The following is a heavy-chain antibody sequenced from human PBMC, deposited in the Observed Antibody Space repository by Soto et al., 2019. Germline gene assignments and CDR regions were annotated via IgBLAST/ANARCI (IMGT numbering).Heavy chain of an antibody. V-gene: IGHV4-39*01. Sequence: SETLSLTCTVSGGSISSSSYYWGWIRQPPGKGLEWIGSIYYSGSTYYNPSLKSRVTISVDTSKNQFSLKLSSVTAADTAVYYCARRGKGEGRIAARLLYFDYWGQGTLVTVSS. CDR1: GGSISSSSYY. CDR3: ARRGKGEGRIAARLLYFDY. D-gene: IGHD6-6*01. J-gene: IGHJ4*02. CDR2: IYYSGST.